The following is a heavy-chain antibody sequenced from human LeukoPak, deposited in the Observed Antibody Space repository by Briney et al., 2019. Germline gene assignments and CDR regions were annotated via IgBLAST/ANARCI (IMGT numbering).Heavy chain of an antibody. CDR2: INHSGST. V-gene: IGHV4-34*01. CDR1: GGSFSGYY. J-gene: IGHJ4*02. CDR3: ARPRGYDYDC. D-gene: IGHD5-12*01. Sequence: SETLSLTCAVYGGSFSGYYWSWIRQPPGKGLEWIGEINHSGSTNYNPSLKSRVTISVDTSKNQFSLKLSSVTAADTAVYYCARPRGYDYDCWGQGTLVTVSS.